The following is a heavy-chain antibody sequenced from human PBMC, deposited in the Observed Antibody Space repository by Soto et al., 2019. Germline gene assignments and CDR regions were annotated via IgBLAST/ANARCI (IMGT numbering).Heavy chain of an antibody. D-gene: IGHD2-2*01. V-gene: IGHV1-18*01. CDR2: ISAYNGNT. CDR1: GYTFTSYG. CDR3: ARARVVPAAMSSSWFDP. Sequence: QVQLVQSGAEVKKPGASVKVSCKASGYTFTSYGISWVRQAPGQGLEWMGWISAYNGNTNYAQKLQGRVTMTTDTSTSTAYMELRSLRSDDTAVYNCARARVVPAAMSSSWFDPWGQGTLVTVSS. J-gene: IGHJ5*02.